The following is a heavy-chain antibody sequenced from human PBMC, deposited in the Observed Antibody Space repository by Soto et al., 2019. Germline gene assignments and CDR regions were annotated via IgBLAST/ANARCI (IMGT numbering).Heavy chain of an antibody. CDR1: GFSFSNYV. CDR3: ARGSGYSYGCFDS. Sequence: GGSLRLSCSASGFSFSNYVMHWIRQAPGKGLEWVAVICDNGSNTYYADSVKGRFTISRDNSKNTLYLQMNSLRAEDTAVYYCARGSGYSYGCFDSWGQGTLVTVSS. V-gene: IGHV3-30*04. CDR2: ICDNGSNT. J-gene: IGHJ4*02. D-gene: IGHD5-18*01.